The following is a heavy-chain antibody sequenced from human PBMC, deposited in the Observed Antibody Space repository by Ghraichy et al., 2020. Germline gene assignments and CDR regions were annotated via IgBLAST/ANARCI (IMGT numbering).Heavy chain of an antibody. CDR1: GGSISSSSYY. CDR3: ARHRRHYDILTGYPEDAFDI. D-gene: IGHD3-9*01. CDR2: IYYSGST. J-gene: IGHJ3*02. Sequence: SETLSLTCTVSGGSISSSSYYWGWIRQPPGKGLEWIGSIYYSGSTYYNPSLKSRVTISVDTSKNQFSLKLSSVTAADTAVYYCARHRRHYDILTGYPEDAFDIWGQGTMVTVSS. V-gene: IGHV4-39*01.